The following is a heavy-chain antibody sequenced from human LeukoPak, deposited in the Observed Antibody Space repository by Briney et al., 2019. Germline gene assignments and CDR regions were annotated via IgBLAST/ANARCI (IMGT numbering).Heavy chain of an antibody. CDR2: ISSSGSTI. CDR3: ARIMVATTREAFDY. V-gene: IGHV3-48*03. J-gene: IGHJ4*02. Sequence: PGGSLRLSCAASGFTFSSYEMNWVRQAPAKGLEWVSYISSSGSTIYYADSVKGRFTISRDNAKNSLYLQMNSLRAEDTAIYYCARIMVATTREAFDYWGQGTRVTVSS. CDR1: GFTFSSYE. D-gene: IGHD5-12*01.